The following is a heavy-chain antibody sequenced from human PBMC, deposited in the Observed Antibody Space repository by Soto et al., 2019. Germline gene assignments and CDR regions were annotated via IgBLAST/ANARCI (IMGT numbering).Heavy chain of an antibody. Sequence: EVQLVESGGGLVQPGESLRLSCVASGFTFRNNWMHWARQAPGKGLVWVAHINNDGSRAIYADSVKGRFTISRDNAKNTLFLLMDSVRVEDTAVYYCVNGGWLGDWGQGTLVTVSS. CDR2: INNDGSRA. V-gene: IGHV3-74*01. D-gene: IGHD3-10*01. CDR1: GFTFRNNW. CDR3: VNGGWLGD. J-gene: IGHJ4*02.